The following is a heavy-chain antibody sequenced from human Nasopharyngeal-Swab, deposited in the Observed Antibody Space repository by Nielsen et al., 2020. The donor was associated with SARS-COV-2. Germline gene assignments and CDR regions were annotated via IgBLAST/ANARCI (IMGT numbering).Heavy chain of an antibody. CDR3: ARPRYGGYEISPPNY. V-gene: IGHV1-69*13. D-gene: IGHD5-12*01. CDR2: IIPIFGTA. J-gene: IGHJ4*02. Sequence: SVKASCKASGGTFSGYAITWVRQAPGQGLEWMGGIIPIFGTANYAQKFQGRATITADESTSTAYMELSSLRSEDTAVYYCARPRYGGYEISPPNYWGQGTLVTVSS. CDR1: GGTFSGYA.